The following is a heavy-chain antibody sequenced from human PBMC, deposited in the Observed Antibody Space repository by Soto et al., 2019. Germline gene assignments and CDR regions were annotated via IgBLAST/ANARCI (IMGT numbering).Heavy chain of an antibody. J-gene: IGHJ6*02. D-gene: IGHD2-2*01. CDR3: ARGAVVPAAISFGGLRSTYGMDV. CDR1: GFTFSDYY. V-gene: IGHV3-11*01. Sequence: PGGSLRLSCAASGFTFSDYYMSWIRQAPGKGLEWVSYISSSGSTIYYADSVKGRFTISRDNAKNSLYLQMNSLRDEDTAVYYCARGAVVPAAISFGGLRSTYGMDVWGQGTTVTVSS. CDR2: ISSSGSTI.